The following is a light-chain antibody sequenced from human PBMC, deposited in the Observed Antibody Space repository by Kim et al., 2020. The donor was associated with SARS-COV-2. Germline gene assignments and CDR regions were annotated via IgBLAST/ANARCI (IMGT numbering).Light chain of an antibody. CDR1: RLGKKY. CDR3: QAWDNNAAV. CDR2: KDS. J-gene: IGLJ2*01. V-gene: IGLV3-1*01. Sequence: VSPGQTASVTCSGERLGKKYTCWYQKKAGQSPVLVIYKDSKRPSGIPDRFSGSISGNTATLTINGAQTMDEADYFCQAWDNNAAVFGGGTQLTVL.